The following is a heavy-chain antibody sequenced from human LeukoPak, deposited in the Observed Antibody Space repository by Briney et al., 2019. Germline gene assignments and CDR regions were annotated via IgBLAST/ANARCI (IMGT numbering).Heavy chain of an antibody. CDR2: IYPGDSDT. Sequence: GESLKISCKGSGYSFTSYWIGWVRQMPGKGLEWMGIIYPGDSDTRYSPSFQGQVTISADKSISTAYLQWSSLKASDTAMYYRARLPSYYDSSGYYLYYYYYGMDVWGQGTTVTVSS. CDR3: ARLPSYYDSSGYYLYYYYYGMDV. J-gene: IGHJ6*02. D-gene: IGHD3-22*01. CDR1: GYSFTSYW. V-gene: IGHV5-51*01.